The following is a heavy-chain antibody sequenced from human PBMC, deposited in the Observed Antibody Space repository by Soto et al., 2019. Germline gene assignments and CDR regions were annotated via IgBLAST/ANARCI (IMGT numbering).Heavy chain of an antibody. Sequence: RASVKVSCKASGYTFTSYGISWVRQAPGQGLEWMGWISAYNGNTNYAQKLQGRVTMTTDTSTSTAYMELRSPRSDDTAVYYCARDDCSGGSCYSGWFDPWGQGTLVTVSS. J-gene: IGHJ5*02. CDR3: ARDDCSGGSCYSGWFDP. D-gene: IGHD2-15*01. V-gene: IGHV1-18*04. CDR1: GYTFTSYG. CDR2: ISAYNGNT.